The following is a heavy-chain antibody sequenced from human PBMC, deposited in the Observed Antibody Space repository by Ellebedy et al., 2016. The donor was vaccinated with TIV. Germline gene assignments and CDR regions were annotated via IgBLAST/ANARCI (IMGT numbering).Heavy chain of an antibody. CDR3: AKDRGGTGDFDY. Sequence: AASVKVSCKASGYTFSNYGITWVRQAPGQGLEWLGWINTDTGNTEYSQHFQGRVTFTTDTAASTVYMSLGSLGSEDTAVYYCAKDRGGTGDFDYWGQGTLVTVSS. D-gene: IGHD3-16*01. V-gene: IGHV1-3*04. J-gene: IGHJ4*02. CDR1: GYTFSNYG. CDR2: INTDTGNT.